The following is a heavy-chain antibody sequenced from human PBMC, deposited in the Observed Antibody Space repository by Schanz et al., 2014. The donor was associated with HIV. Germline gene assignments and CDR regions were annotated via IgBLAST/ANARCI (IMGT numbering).Heavy chain of an antibody. J-gene: IGHJ4*02. CDR2: VWYDGSNK. CDR3: TREGNYYGGSVPGH. V-gene: IGHV3-33*01. Sequence: QVQLVESGGGVVQPGRSLRLSCAASGFTFSSYGMHWVRQAPGKGLEWVALVWYDGSNKYYVDSVKGRFTISRDNSKSTLYLQMNSLRAEDTATYYCTREGNYYGGSVPGHWGQGALVSVSS. CDR1: GFTFSSYG. D-gene: IGHD2-21*01.